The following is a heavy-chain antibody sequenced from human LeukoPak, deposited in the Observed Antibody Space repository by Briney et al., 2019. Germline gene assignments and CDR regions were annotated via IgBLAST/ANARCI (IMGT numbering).Heavy chain of an antibody. CDR2: IYPADSDT. J-gene: IGHJ4*02. V-gene: IGHV5-51*01. CDR3: ARRDWNGQYYFDF. Sequence: GESLKISCKGSGYSFTTYWIAWVRQMPGKGLECMGIIYPADSDTRYSPSFQGQVTISADKSITTAYLQWSSLQASDTAIYYCARRDWNGQYYFDFWGQGTLVTVSS. D-gene: IGHD1-1*01. CDR1: GYSFTTYW.